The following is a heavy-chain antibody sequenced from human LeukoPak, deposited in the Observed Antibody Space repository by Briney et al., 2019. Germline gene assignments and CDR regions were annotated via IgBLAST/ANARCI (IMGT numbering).Heavy chain of an antibody. CDR1: GFTFDDYA. Sequence: PGGSLRLSCAASGFTFDDYAMHWVRQAPGKGLEWVSGISWNSGSIGYADSVKGRFTISRDNAKNSLYLQMNSLRAEDTALYYCAKDKVAADWVAFDYWGQGTLVTVSS. V-gene: IGHV3-9*01. CDR3: AKDKVAADWVAFDY. CDR2: ISWNSGSI. D-gene: IGHD6-13*01. J-gene: IGHJ4*02.